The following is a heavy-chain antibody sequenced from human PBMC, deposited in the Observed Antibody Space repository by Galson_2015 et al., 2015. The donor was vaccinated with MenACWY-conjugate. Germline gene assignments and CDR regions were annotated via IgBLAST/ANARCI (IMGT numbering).Heavy chain of an antibody. J-gene: IGHJ4*02. CDR1: GFIFSSHT. V-gene: IGHV3-21*01. CDR3: ARDYARLEWLSAYYFDY. D-gene: IGHD3-3*01. CDR2: ISISSSYI. Sequence: SLRLSCAASGFIFSSHTMNWVRQAPGKGLEWVSSISISSSYIYYADSVKGRFTISRDNAKNSLYLQTNSLTAEDTAVYYCARDYARLEWLSAYYFDYWGQGTPVTVSS.